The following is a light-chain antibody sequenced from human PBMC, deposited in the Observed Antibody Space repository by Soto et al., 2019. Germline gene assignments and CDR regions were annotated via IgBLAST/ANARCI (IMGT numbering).Light chain of an antibody. CDR2: KAS. CDR3: QQYSTYSRT. V-gene: IGKV1-5*03. J-gene: IGKJ1*01. Sequence: DIQMTQSPSILSPSVGDRVTITCRASQSIGSWLSWYQHKPGKAPKLLIYKASSLESGVPLRFSGSGSGTEFTLTISSLRRDDFATYYCQQYSTYSRTFGQGTKVDI. CDR1: QSIGSW.